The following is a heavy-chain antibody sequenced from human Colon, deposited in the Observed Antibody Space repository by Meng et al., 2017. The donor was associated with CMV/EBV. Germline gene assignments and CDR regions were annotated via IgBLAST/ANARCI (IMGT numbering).Heavy chain of an antibody. V-gene: IGHV3-30*02. CDR3: AYYSSSGFYFDY. D-gene: IGHD3-22*01. J-gene: IGHJ4*02. CDR2: ISHDGSSK. CDR1: GFPFSGHA. Sequence: GESLKISCATSGFPFSGHAMHWIRQVPGKGLEWVTFISHDGSSKNYVDSVRGRFVISRDNSKNILYLQMNSLRHEDTAVYYCAYYSSSGFYFDYWGQGTLVTVSS.